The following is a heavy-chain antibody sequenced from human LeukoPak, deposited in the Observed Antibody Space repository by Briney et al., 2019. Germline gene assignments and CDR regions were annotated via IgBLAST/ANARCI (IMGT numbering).Heavy chain of an antibody. CDR2: INSDGSTT. J-gene: IGHJ6*03. V-gene: IGHV3-74*01. D-gene: IGHD4-17*01. CDR3: ARSTTHPYYNYMDV. CDR1: GFTFSSYW. Sequence: GGSLRLSCVASGFTFSSYWMHWVRQAPGEGLVWVSRINSDGSTTTYADSVKGRFTIPRDNAKNTLYLQMNSLRVEDTAVYYCARSTTHPYYNYMDVWGKGTTVTVSS.